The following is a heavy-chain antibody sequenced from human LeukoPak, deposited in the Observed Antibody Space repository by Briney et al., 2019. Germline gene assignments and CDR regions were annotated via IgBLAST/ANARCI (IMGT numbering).Heavy chain of an antibody. Sequence: GRSLRLSCAASGFTFSSYAMSWVRQAPGKGLEWVSAISGSGGSTYYADSVKGRFTISRDNSKNTLYLQMNSLRAEDTAVYYCAKGYCSSTSCLGDYWGQGTLVTVSS. CDR3: AKGYCSSTSCLGDY. V-gene: IGHV3-23*01. D-gene: IGHD2-2*01. J-gene: IGHJ4*02. CDR2: ISGSGGST. CDR1: GFTFSSYA.